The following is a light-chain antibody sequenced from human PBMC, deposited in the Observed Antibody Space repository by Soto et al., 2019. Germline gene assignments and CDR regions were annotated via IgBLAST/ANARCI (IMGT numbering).Light chain of an antibody. CDR3: APWDDSLNGVV. CDR1: SSNIGSNT. J-gene: IGLJ2*01. Sequence: QSVLTQPPSASGTPGQRVTISCSGSSSNIGSNTVNWYQQLPGTAPKLLIYSNDHRPSGVPDRFSGSKSGTSASLAISGLQSEDEADYYCAPWDDSLNGVVFGGGTQLTVL. V-gene: IGLV1-44*01. CDR2: SND.